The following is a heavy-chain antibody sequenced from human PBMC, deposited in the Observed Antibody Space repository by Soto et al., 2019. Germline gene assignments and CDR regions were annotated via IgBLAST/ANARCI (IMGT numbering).Heavy chain of an antibody. CDR2: IIPILGTV. CDR3: ATRVSISGVVISWFDP. J-gene: IGHJ5*01. V-gene: IGHV1-69*01. D-gene: IGHD3-3*01. CDR1: GGTFSSYS. Sequence: QVQLVQSGAEVKEPGSSVKVSCKASGGTFSSYSISWERQAPGQGLEWMGGIIPILGTVQYAQMFQGRLTITADESTSTAYMELSRLKSDDTAVYYCATRVSISGVVISWFDPWGRGTLVTVSS.